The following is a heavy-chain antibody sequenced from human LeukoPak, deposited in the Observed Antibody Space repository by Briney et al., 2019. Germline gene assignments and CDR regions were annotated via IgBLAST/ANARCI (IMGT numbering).Heavy chain of an antibody. J-gene: IGHJ6*03. CDR1: GGTFSSYA. CDR2: IIPIFGTA. Sequence: SVKVSCKASGGTFSSYAISWVRQAPGQGLEWMGGIIPIFGTANYAQKSQGRVTITTDESTSTAYMELSSLRSEDTAVYYCARGEGWGDYYYYYYMDVWGKGTTVTVSS. V-gene: IGHV1-69*05. D-gene: IGHD7-27*01. CDR3: ARGEGWGDYYYYYYMDV.